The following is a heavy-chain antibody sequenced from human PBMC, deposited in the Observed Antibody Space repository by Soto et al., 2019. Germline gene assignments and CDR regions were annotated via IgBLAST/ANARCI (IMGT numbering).Heavy chain of an antibody. CDR3: ARAVLPATAPFDY. Sequence: SETLSLTCIVSGGSISNYYWSWIRQPPGKGLEWIGYIYYSGSTNYNPSLQSRVTISVDTSKNQFSLKLSSVTAADTAVYYCARAVLPATAPFDYWGQGTLVTVSX. J-gene: IGHJ4*02. CDR1: GGSISNYY. D-gene: IGHD2-2*01. CDR2: IYYSGST. V-gene: IGHV4-59*01.